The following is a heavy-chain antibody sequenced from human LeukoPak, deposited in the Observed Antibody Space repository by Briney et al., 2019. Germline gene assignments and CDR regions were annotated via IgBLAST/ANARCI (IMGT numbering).Heavy chain of an antibody. J-gene: IGHJ4*02. CDR2: INPNSGGT. CDR1: GYTFTGCY. D-gene: IGHD1-26*01. V-gene: IGHV1-2*02. CDR3: ASIYLIVGATTFDY. Sequence: ASVKVSCKASGYTFTGCYMHWVRQAPGQGLEWMGWINPNSGGTNYAQKFQGRVTMTRDTSISTAYMELSRLRSDDTAVYYCASIYLIVGATTFDYWGQGTLVTVSS.